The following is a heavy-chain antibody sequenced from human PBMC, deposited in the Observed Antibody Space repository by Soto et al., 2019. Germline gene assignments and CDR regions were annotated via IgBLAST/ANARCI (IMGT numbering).Heavy chain of an antibody. J-gene: IGHJ4*02. CDR2: IYYSGST. CDR1: GGSISSGDYY. D-gene: IGHD7-27*01. Sequence: SETLSLTCTVSGGSISSGDYYWSWIRQHPGQGLEWIGYIYYSGSTNYNPSLKSRVTISVDTSKNQFSLKVSSVTAADTAVYYCARRWGTSFDFWGQGTLVTVSS. V-gene: IGHV4-61*08. CDR3: ARRWGTSFDF.